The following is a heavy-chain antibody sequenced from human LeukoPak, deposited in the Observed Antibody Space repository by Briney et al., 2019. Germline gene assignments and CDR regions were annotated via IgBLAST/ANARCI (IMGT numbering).Heavy chain of an antibody. CDR2: IYWDDDK. J-gene: IGHJ5*02. V-gene: IGHV2-5*02. CDR3: HPPWGSMFRGVIIHPYFTT. CDR1: GFSINTSGVG. D-gene: IGHD3-10*01. Sequence: SGPTLVNPTQTLTLTCTFSGFSINTSGVGVGWIRQPPGKALEWLALIYWDDDKSYSPSLKSRLTIAKDTSKNQVVLTMTNMDPVTTPKNSCHPPWGSMFRGVIIHPYFTTWGKEPL.